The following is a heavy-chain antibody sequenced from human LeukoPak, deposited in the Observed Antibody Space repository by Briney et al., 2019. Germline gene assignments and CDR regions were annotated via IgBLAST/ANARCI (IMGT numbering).Heavy chain of an antibody. CDR2: IVPILGSA. CDR3: ATSSRTYSSTDY. CDR1: GGAFSSYA. J-gene: IGHJ4*02. Sequence: SVKVSCKASGGAFSSYAISWVRQAPGQGLEWMGWIVPILGSANYAQSFQGRVTMTADESTSTAYMELSSLRSEDTAVYYCATSSRTYSSTDYWGQGTLVTVSS. D-gene: IGHD6-13*01. V-gene: IGHV1-69*11.